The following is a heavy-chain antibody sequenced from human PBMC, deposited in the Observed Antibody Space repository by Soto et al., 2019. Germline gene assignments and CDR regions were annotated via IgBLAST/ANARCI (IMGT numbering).Heavy chain of an antibody. CDR2: IYYSGST. CDR3: ARRYGSAWDI. V-gene: IGHV4-59*01. D-gene: IGHD3-10*01. Sequence: HVQLQESGPGLVKPSETLSLTCTVSGVSISSYYWSWIRQPPGKGLEWIGYIYYSGSTNYNPSLKSRVTISVDTSKNQFPLKLSSVTAADTAVYYCARRYGSAWDIWGQGTRVTVSS. CDR1: GVSISSYY. J-gene: IGHJ3*02.